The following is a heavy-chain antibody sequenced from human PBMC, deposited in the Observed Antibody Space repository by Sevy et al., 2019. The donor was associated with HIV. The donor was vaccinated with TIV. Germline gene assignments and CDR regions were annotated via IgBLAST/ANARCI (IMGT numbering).Heavy chain of an antibody. V-gene: IGHV3-7*01. Sequence: GESLKISCVASGFTFSDSWMTWVRQAPGKGLERIAFINEDGSRLGYVDSVRGRFTIYRENTKNSLYLQMNSLRAEDTAVYFCARDRAYSALDYWGQGTLVTVSS. D-gene: IGHD5-18*01. J-gene: IGHJ4*02. CDR3: ARDRAYSALDY. CDR2: INEDGSRL. CDR1: GFTFSDSW.